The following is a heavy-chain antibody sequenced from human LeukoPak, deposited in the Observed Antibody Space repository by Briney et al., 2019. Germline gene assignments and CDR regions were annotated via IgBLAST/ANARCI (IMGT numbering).Heavy chain of an antibody. CDR2: IKSKTDGPTT. V-gene: IGHV3-15*01. Sequence: RRIKSKTDGPTTDYAAPVNGSFTISRDYSKNTLYLQMNSLKTEDTAVYYCTTQALPPFDYWGQGTLVTVSS. D-gene: IGHD1-26*01. CDR3: TTQALPPFDY. J-gene: IGHJ4*02.